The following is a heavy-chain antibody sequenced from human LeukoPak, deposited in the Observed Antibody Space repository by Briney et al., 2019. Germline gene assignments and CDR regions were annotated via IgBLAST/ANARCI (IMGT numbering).Heavy chain of an antibody. D-gene: IGHD2-15*01. V-gene: IGHV4-59*02. CDR2: KYYSGNT. Sequence: SETLSLTCNVSGGFVSTYYWSWIRQSPGKGLEWIGYKYYSGNTNYSPSLQSRVTISVDTSTNQVFLQLTSVTAADTAVYYCARGEGGYYSHWHFDLWGRGILVSVSS. CDR1: GGFVSTYY. J-gene: IGHJ2*01. CDR3: ARGEGGYYSHWHFDL.